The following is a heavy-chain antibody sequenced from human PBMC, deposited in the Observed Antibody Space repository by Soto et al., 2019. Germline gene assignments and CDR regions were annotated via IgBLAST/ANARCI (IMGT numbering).Heavy chain of an antibody. Sequence: QVQLVESGGGVVQPGRSLRLSCAASGFTFSSYGMHWVRQAPGKGLEWVAVISYDGSNKYYADSVKGRFTISRDNSKNTLYLQMNSRRAEDTAVYYCAKDRYDSSGYPDAFDIWGQGTMVTVSS. V-gene: IGHV3-30*18. CDR1: GFTFSSYG. CDR2: ISYDGSNK. J-gene: IGHJ3*02. CDR3: AKDRYDSSGYPDAFDI. D-gene: IGHD3-22*01.